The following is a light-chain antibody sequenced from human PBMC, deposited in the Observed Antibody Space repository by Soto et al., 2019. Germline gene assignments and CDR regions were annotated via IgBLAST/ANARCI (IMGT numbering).Light chain of an antibody. CDR2: AAS. CDR3: QMHNSAPAWT. CDR1: QGISNY. Sequence: DIQMTQSPSSLSASVGDRVTITCRASQGISNYLAWSQQKPGKVPKLLIYAASILYSGVPSRFSGSGSGTEFTLTISSLQPEDVASYYCQMHNSAPAWTFGQGTKVEIK. J-gene: IGKJ1*01. V-gene: IGKV1-27*01.